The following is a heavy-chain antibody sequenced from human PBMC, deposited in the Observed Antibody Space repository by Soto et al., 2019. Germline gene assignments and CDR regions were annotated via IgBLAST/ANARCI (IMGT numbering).Heavy chain of an antibody. Sequence: SETLSLTCTVSGGSIRSYYWSWIRQPPGKGLEWIGYIFYTGSTNYNPSLKSRITISLDTSKNQFSLKLTSVTAADTAVYYCARGGGYRESSSSLDPWGQATLRTVSS. J-gene: IGHJ5*02. D-gene: IGHD6-13*01. CDR1: GGSIRSYY. V-gene: IGHV4-59*01. CDR2: IFYTGST. CDR3: ARGGGYRESSSSLDP.